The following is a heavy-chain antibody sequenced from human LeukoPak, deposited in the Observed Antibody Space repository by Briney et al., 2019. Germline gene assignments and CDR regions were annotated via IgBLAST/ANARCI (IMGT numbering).Heavy chain of an antibody. CDR1: GGSISSYY. CDR2: IYYSGST. Sequence: SETLSLTCTVSGGSISSYYWSWIRQPPGKGLEWIGYIYYSGSTNYNPSLKSRVTISVATSKNQFSLKLSSVTAADTAVYYCARFGGAFDYWGQGTLVTVSS. CDR3: ARFGGAFDY. D-gene: IGHD3-10*01. V-gene: IGHV4-59*01. J-gene: IGHJ4*02.